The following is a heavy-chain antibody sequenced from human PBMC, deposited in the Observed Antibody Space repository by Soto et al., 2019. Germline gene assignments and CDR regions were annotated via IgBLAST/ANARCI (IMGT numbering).Heavy chain of an antibody. Sequence: EVQLLESGGGLVQPGGSLRLSCAASGFTFSSYAMSWVRQAPGEGLEWVSAISGSGGSTYYADSVKGRFTISRDNSKNTLYLQMNSLRAEDTAVYYCAKGGYYYGSGSYYTSMGTHYWGQGTLVTVSS. CDR2: ISGSGGST. CDR3: AKGGYYYGSGSYYTSMGTHY. CDR1: GFTFSSYA. D-gene: IGHD3-10*01. J-gene: IGHJ4*02. V-gene: IGHV3-23*01.